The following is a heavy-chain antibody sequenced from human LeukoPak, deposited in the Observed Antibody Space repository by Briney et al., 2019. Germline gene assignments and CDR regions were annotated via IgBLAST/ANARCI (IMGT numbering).Heavy chain of an antibody. Sequence: SETLSLTCSVSGGSVSSYYWSWIRQSPGKGPEWIGYIHNSGRTNYNPSLKSRVTGFVDTSKNQVSLRLSSVTAADTAVYYCARHGTISSESYFDYWGQGALVTVSS. D-gene: IGHD1-14*01. CDR1: GGSVSSYY. CDR2: IHNSGRT. V-gene: IGHV4-59*08. J-gene: IGHJ4*02. CDR3: ARHGTISSESYFDY.